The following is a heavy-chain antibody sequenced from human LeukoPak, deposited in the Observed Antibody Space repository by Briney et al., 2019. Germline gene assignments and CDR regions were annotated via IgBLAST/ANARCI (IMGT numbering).Heavy chain of an antibody. CDR1: GGTFSSDA. V-gene: IGHV1-69*13. Sequence: ASVKVSCKASGGTFSSDAISWVRQAPGQGLEWMGGIIPAFGAANYAQKFQGGVTITADESTSTAYMELSSLRSEDTAVYYCARGREITLIATRYYFDYWGQGTLVTVSS. D-gene: IGHD3-22*01. J-gene: IGHJ4*02. CDR2: IIPAFGAA. CDR3: ARGREITLIATRYYFDY.